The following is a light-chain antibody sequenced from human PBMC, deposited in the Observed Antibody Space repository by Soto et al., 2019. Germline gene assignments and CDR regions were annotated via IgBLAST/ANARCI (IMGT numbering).Light chain of an antibody. Sequence: EIVLTQSPGTLSLSSGERATLSCRASQSVRSNYLAWYQQKPGQAPSLLIYGASSRATGITDRFGGSGSGIDFTLTISRLEPEDFAVYYCQQYASSPLTFGGGTKVEIK. V-gene: IGKV3-20*01. CDR3: QQYASSPLT. CDR1: QSVRSNY. CDR2: GAS. J-gene: IGKJ4*01.